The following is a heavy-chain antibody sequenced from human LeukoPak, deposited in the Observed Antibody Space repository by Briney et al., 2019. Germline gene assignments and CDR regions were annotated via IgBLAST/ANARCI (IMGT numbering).Heavy chain of an antibody. D-gene: IGHD3-22*01. J-gene: IGHJ2*01. CDR2: INHSGST. CDR1: GGSFSGYY. CDR3: ASASGYYDSSGYDWYFDL. V-gene: IGHV4-34*01. Sequence: PSETLSLTCAVYGGSFSGYYWSWIRQPPGKGLEWIGEINHSGSTNYNPSLKSRVTISVDTSKNQFSLKLSSVTAADTAVYYCASASGYYDSSGYDWYFDLWGRGTLVTVSS.